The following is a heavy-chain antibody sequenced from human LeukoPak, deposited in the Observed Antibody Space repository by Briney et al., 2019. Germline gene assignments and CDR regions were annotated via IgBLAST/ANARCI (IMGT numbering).Heavy chain of an antibody. D-gene: IGHD3-22*01. V-gene: IGHV4-38-2*01. J-gene: IGHJ3*02. CDR2: IYHSGST. CDR3: ARQTYYYDSSGYYPHDAFDI. CDR1: GYSISSGYY. Sequence: SETLSLTCAVSGYSISSGYYWGWIRQPPGKGLEWIGSIYHSGSTYYNPSLKSRVTISVDTSKNQFSLKLSSVTAADTAVYYCARQTYYYDSSGYYPHDAFDIWGQGTWSPSLQ.